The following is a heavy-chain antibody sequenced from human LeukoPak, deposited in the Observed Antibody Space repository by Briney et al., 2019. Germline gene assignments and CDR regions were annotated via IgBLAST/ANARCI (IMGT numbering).Heavy chain of an antibody. V-gene: IGHV4-61*02. D-gene: IGHD3-10*01. CDR2: IDTSGST. CDR1: GGSIRSGIYY. CDR3: ARDEYYYGSGSYLYYVDV. J-gene: IGHJ6*03. Sequence: SETLSLTCTVSGGSIRSGIYYWSWIRQPAGKGLEWIGRIDTSGSTNYNPSLKSRVTMSVDTSKNQFSLKLSSVTAADTAVYYCARDEYYYGSGSYLYYVDVWGKGTTVTISS.